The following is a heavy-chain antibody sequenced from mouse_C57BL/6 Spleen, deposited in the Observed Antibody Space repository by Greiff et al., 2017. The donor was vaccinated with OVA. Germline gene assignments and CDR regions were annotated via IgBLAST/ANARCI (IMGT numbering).Heavy chain of an antibody. Sequence: VQLQQPGAELVKPGASVKLSCKASGYTFTSYWMHWVKQRPGQGLEWIGMIHPNSGSTNYNEKFKSKATLTVDKSSSTAYMQLSSLTSADSAVDDCAREGEGQRGAMDYWGQGTSVTVSS. V-gene: IGHV1-64*01. J-gene: IGHJ4*01. CDR2: IHPNSGST. CDR1: GYTFTSYW. CDR3: AREGEGQRGAMDY.